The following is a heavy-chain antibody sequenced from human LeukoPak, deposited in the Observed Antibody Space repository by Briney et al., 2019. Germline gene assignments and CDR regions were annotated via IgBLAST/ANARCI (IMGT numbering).Heavy chain of an antibody. V-gene: IGHV1-3*01. CDR2: INAGNGNT. D-gene: IGHD2-15*01. J-gene: IGHJ4*02. Sequence: ASVKVSCKASGYTFTSYAMHWVRQAPGQRLEWMGWINAGNGNTKYSQKFQGRVTITRDTSASTAYMELSSLRSEDTAVYYCARSPQIFRPGFFDYWAREPWSPSPQ. CDR1: GYTFTSYA. CDR3: ARSPQIFRPGFFDY.